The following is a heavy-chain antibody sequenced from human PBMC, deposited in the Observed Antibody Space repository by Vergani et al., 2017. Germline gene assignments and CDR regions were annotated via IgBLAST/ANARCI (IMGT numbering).Heavy chain of an antibody. J-gene: IGHJ4*02. CDR2: IYHSGST. CDR1: GVSISSSNW. D-gene: IGHD3-22*01. V-gene: IGHV4-4*03. CDR3: ARELDYYDSSGPLGY. Sequence: QVQLQESGPGLVKPPGTLSLTCAVSGVSISSSNWWSWVRQPPGKGLEWIGEIYHSGSTNYNPSLKSRVTISVDKSKNQFSLKLSSVTAADTAVYYCARELDYYDSSGPLGYWGQGTLVTVSS.